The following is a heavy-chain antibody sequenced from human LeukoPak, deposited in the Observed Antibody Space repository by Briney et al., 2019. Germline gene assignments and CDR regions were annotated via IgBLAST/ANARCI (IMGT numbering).Heavy chain of an antibody. CDR3: AKDHYWSIDY. CDR2: IRADGTEK. V-gene: IGHV3-7*01. J-gene: IGHJ4*02. Sequence: PGGSLRLSCAASGFIFNNEWMDWVRQAPGKGLEWVANIRADGTEKYYVDSVKGRFTISRDIAKNTLYLQMNSLRAEDTGVYYCAKDHYWSIDYWGRGTLVTVSS. D-gene: IGHD3-3*01. CDR1: GFIFNNEW.